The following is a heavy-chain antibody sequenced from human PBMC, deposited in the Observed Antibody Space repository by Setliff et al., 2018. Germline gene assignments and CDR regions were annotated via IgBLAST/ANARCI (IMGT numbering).Heavy chain of an antibody. V-gene: IGHV3-74*01. D-gene: IGHD2-21*01. CDR3: AKDSLEVVIALHGMDV. CDR2: INSDGSST. J-gene: IGHJ6*01. CDR1: GFSFSNYW. Sequence: GGSLRLSCAASGFSFSNYWMHWVRQAPGKGLVWVSRINSDGSSTNYADSVQGRFTISRDNSKNTLFLQMDSLRDDDTAVYYCAKDSLEVVIALHGMDVWGQGTTVTVSS.